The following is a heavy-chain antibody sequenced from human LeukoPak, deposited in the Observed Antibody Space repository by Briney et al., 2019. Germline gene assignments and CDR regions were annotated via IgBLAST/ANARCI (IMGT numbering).Heavy chain of an antibody. CDR2: LSGSGGST. CDR1: GFTFSSYA. CDR3: PREIHFPRVGGVIPFFDY. V-gene: IGHV3-23*01. J-gene: IGHJ4*02. D-gene: IGHD3-10*01. Sequence: GGSLRLSCAASGFTFSSYAMTWVRQAPGKGLEWVSTLSGSGGSTYYADSVKGRFTISRDNAKNSLYLQMNSLRAEDTAVYYCPREIHFPRVGGVIPFFDYWGRGTRVTVSP.